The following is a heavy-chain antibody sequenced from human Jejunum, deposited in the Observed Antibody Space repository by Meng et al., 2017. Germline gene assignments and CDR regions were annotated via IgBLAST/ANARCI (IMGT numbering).Heavy chain of an antibody. V-gene: IGHV1-18*01. CDR1: GYTFSNYG. CDR2: ISPYNGYT. Sequence: QVQLVQSGPEAKTPGASVKLSCKTSGYTFSNYGISWVRQAPGQGLEWVGWISPYNGYTTYAQKFQDRVTMTRDTSTTTAYMELRSLRSDDTAVYYCAGAVYSYGMDVWGQGTMVTVSS. J-gene: IGHJ6*02. CDR3: AGAVYSYGMDV.